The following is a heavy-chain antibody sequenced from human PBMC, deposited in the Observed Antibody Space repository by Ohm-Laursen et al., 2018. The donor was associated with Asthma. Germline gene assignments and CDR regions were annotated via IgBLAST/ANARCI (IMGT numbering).Heavy chain of an antibody. V-gene: IGHV4-31*03. CDR2: MYYSGTT. CDR3: ARGVEYDYDSTGYYLDH. CDR1: GVSISNGGYY. J-gene: IGHJ4*02. Sequence: TLSLTCTVSGVSISNGGYYWSWIRQHPGKGLEWIGYMYYSGTTYYNPSLNSRVAILVDTSKNQFSLKVNSVTAADTAVYYCARGVEYDYDSTGYYLDHWGQGTLVTVSS. D-gene: IGHD3-22*01.